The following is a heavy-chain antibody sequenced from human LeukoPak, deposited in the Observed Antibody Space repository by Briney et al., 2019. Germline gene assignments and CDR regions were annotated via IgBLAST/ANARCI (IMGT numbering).Heavy chain of an antibody. CDR2: ISGGST. Sequence: PGGSLRLSCAASGFTVSSNEMSWVRQAPGKGLEWVSSISGGSTYYADSRKGRFTFSRDNAKNSLYLQINSLRAKDTAIYYCARGARKNLVGVTWKAFDIWGQGTMVTVSS. D-gene: IGHD1-26*01. CDR3: ARGARKNLVGVTWKAFDI. V-gene: IGHV3-38-3*01. CDR1: GFTVSSNE. J-gene: IGHJ3*02.